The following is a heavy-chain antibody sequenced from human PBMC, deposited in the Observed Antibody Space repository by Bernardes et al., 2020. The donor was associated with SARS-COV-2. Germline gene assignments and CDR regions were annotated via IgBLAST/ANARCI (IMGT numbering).Heavy chain of an antibody. D-gene: IGHD6-13*01. J-gene: IGHJ2*01. CDR2: IGTAGGT. CDR1: GFTFSSHD. Sequence: GGSLRLSCAASGFTFSSHDMHWVRQATGKGLEWVSAIGTAGGTSYAGSVKGRFTISRENAKNSLYLQMNSLRAGDTAVYYCAREIEAAGNWYFDLWGRGTLVTVSS. V-gene: IGHV3-13*04. CDR3: AREIEAAGNWYFDL.